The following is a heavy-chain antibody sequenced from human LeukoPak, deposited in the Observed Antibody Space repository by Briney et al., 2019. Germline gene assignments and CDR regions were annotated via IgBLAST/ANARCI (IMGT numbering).Heavy chain of an antibody. J-gene: IGHJ4*02. CDR2: IRYDGSNK. D-gene: IGHD3-22*01. CDR1: GFTFSSYG. CDR3: AREMGGYYDSSGY. V-gene: IGHV3-30*02. Sequence: GGSLRLSCAASGFTFSSYGMHWVRQAPGKGLEWVAFIRYDGSNKCYADSVKGRFTSSRDNSKNTLYLQMNSLRAEDTAVYYCAREMGGYYDSSGYWGQGTLVTVSS.